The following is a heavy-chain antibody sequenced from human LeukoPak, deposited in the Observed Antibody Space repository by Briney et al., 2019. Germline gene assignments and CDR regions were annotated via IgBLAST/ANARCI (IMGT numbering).Heavy chain of an antibody. CDR3: ARGVGYCGGYCYQDAWDI. D-gene: IGHD2-21*02. V-gene: IGHV3-48*03. Sequence: GGSLTLYCSASGFTFSNYQMNWLPPAPGLGREGILYIDSASSTIYYADCVKGRFTISRDSGKDSLYLQMNNLRAEDTAIYYCARGVGYCGGYCYQDAWDIWGQGTMVTVSS. CDR2: IDSASSTI. J-gene: IGHJ3*02. CDR1: GFTFSNYQ.